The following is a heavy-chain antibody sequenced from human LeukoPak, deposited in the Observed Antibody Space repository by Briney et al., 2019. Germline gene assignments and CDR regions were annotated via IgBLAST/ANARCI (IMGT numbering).Heavy chain of an antibody. CDR1: GGTFSSYA. D-gene: IGHD5-12*01. CDR3: ATRRGKRGYSGYDSVGFDY. J-gene: IGHJ4*02. V-gene: IGHV1-69*01. Sequence: SVKVSCKASGGTFSSYAISWVRQAPGHGLEWMGGIIPIFGTANYAQKFQGRVTITADESTSTAYMELSSLRSEDTAVYYCATRRGKRGYSGYDSVGFDYWGQGTLVTVSS. CDR2: IIPIFGTA.